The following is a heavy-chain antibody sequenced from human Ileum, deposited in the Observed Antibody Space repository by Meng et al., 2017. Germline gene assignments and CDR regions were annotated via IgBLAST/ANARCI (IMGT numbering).Heavy chain of an antibody. V-gene: IGHV4-39*07. CDR2: ITYSGST. CDR3: GRGGSGKDY. Sequence: GSLRLSCTVSGGSISISDFVWAWIRQPPGKGLEWIGHITYSGSTYYNPSLKSRVTISVDTSKNQFFLKLTSVTAADTAVYYCGRGGSGKDYWGQGMVVTVSS. D-gene: IGHD1-26*01. J-gene: IGHJ4*02. CDR1: GGSISISDFV.